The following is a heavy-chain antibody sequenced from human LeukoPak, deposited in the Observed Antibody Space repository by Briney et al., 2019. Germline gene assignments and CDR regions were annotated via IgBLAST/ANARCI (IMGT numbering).Heavy chain of an antibody. CDR3: ARDSPAHFYDFWSGYYSKSNPGYGGPYYGMDV. CDR2: ISYDGSNK. D-gene: IGHD3-3*01. Sequence: PGGSLRLSRAASGFTFSSYAMHWVRQAPGKGLEWVAVISYDGSNKYYADSAKGRFTISRDNSKNTLYLQMNSLRAEDTAVYYCARDSPAHFYDFWSGYYSKSNPGYGGPYYGMDVWGQGTTVTVSS. J-gene: IGHJ6*02. CDR1: GFTFSSYA. V-gene: IGHV3-30-3*01.